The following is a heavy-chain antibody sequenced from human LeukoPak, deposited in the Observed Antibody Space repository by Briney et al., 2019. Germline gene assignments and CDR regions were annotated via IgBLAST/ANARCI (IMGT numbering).Heavy chain of an antibody. D-gene: IGHD1-26*01. Sequence: QPGRSLRLSCAASGFTFSDHAMDWVRQAPGKGLEWVGRIRNKANSYTTEYAASVQGRFTVSRDDSKNSLYLQMNSMKTEDTAVYYCTRLVGANDWGQGTLVTVSS. CDR1: GFTFSDHA. J-gene: IGHJ4*02. CDR2: IRNKANSYTT. CDR3: TRLVGAND. V-gene: IGHV3-72*01.